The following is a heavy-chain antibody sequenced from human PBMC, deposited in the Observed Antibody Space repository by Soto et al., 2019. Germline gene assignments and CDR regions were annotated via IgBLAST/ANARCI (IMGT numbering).Heavy chain of an antibody. CDR3: VEEDCGAGCALDF. Sequence: PGGSLRLSCAASGFDFSSYAMNWVRQAPGKGLEWVSSISDGGGATNYANSVRGRFTISRDRFKNTLDLHMNSLRAEDTAVYYCVEEDCGAGCALDFWGQGTLVTVSS. D-gene: IGHD2-21*02. CDR1: GFDFSSYA. V-gene: IGHV3-23*01. J-gene: IGHJ4*02. CDR2: ISDGGGAT.